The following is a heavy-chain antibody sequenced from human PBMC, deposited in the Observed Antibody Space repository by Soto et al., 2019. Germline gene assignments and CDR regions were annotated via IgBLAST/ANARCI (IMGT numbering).Heavy chain of an antibody. CDR3: ARGQRLYTWFDP. CDR2: INHSGST. J-gene: IGHJ5*02. V-gene: IGHV4-34*01. CDR1: GGSFSGYY. Sequence: QVQLQQWGAGLLKPSETLSLTCAVYGGSFSGYYWSWIRQPPGKGLEWIGEINHSGSTNYNPSIKSRVTISLDTSKNQFSLKLSSVTAADTAVFYCARGQRLYTWFDPWGQGTLVTVSS.